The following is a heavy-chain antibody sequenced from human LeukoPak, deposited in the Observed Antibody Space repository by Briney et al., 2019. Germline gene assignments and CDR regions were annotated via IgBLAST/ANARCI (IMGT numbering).Heavy chain of an antibody. CDR2: IYYSGST. CDR3: ARDRKYCSSTSCYKGENWFDP. V-gene: IGHV4-31*03. D-gene: IGHD2-2*02. Sequence: MTSETLSLTCTVSGGSISSGGYYWSWIRQHPGKGLEWIGYIYYSGSTYYNPSLKSRVTISVDTSKNQFFLKLSSVTAADTAVYYCARDRKYCSSTSCYKGENWFDPWGQGTLVTVSS. J-gene: IGHJ5*02. CDR1: GGSISSGGYY.